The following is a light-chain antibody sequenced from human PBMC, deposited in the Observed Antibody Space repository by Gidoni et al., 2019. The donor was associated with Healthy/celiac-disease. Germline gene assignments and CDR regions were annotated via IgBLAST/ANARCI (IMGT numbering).Light chain of an antibody. CDR3: QQSYSTLIT. J-gene: IGKJ5*01. Sequence: DIQKTQSPSSLSASVGDRVTITCRASQSISSYLNWYQQKPGKAPKLLIYAASSLQSGVPSRFSGSGSGTDFTLTISSLQPEDFATYYCQQSYSTLITFGQGTRLEIK. V-gene: IGKV1-39*01. CDR1: QSISSY. CDR2: AAS.